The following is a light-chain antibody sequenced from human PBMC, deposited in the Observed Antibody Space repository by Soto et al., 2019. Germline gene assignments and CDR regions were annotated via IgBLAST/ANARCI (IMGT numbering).Light chain of an antibody. J-gene: IGLJ3*02. Sequence: QSVLTQPRSVSGSPGQSVTISCTGTSSDVGGYNYVSWYQQHPGKAPKLMIYDVTKRPSGVPDRFSGSKSGNRASLTISGLQAEDEADYYCYSYAGSSTSMFGGGTKVTVL. V-gene: IGLV2-11*01. CDR2: DVT. CDR1: SSDVGGYNY. CDR3: YSYAGSSTSM.